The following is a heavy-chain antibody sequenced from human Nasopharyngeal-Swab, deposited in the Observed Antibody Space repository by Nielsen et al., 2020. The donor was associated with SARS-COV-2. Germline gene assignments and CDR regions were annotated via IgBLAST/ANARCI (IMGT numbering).Heavy chain of an antibody. CDR1: GGTFSSYA. D-gene: IGHD3-3*01. V-gene: IGHV1-69*13. J-gene: IGHJ5*02. CDR2: IIPIFGTA. Sequence: SVKVSCKASGGTFSSYAISWVRQAPGQGLEWMGGIIPIFGTANYAQKFQGRVTITADESTSTAYMELSSLRSEDTTVYYCARNPGVVLEYGWFDPWGQGTLVTVSS. CDR3: ARNPGVVLEYGWFDP.